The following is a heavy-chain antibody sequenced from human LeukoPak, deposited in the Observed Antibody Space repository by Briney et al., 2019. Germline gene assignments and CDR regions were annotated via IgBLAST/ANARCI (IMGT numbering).Heavy chain of an antibody. CDR2: IYYNGNT. CDR1: GGSISTYY. J-gene: IGHJ4*02. CDR3: ARHYDTSGYWFYFDY. V-gene: IGHV4-59*08. Sequence: SETLSLTCTVSGGSISTYYWSWIRQPPGKGLEWIGYIYYNGNTNFNPSLKSRVTVSLDTSKNQFSLRLSSVTAADTAVYYCARHYDTSGYWFYFDYWGQGTLLTVSS. D-gene: IGHD3-22*01.